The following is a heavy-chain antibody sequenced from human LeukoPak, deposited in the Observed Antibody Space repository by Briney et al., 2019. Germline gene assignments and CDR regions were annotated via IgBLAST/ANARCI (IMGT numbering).Heavy chain of an antibody. CDR3: ARLPLDYGDYGGFEY. V-gene: IGHV4-59*08. CDR2: IYYTGST. Sequence: PSETLSLTCTVSGGSINSYYWSWIRQSPGKGLEWIGNIYYTGSTNYNHSLKSRVTISVDTSKNQFSLKLTSVTAADTAIYYCARLPLDYGDYGGFEYWGQGILVPVST. D-gene: IGHD4-23*01. CDR1: GGSINSYY. J-gene: IGHJ4*02.